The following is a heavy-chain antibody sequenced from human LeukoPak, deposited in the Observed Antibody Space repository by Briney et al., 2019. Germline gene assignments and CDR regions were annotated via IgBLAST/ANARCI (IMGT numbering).Heavy chain of an antibody. Sequence: GGSLRLSCAASGFPFSSYWMHWVRQVPGRGLLWVSRINSDGSATIYADSVRGRFTISRDNAKNTLYLQMSGLRVDDTAVYHCASDSPYYGMDVWGQGTTVTVSS. CDR1: GFPFSSYW. CDR3: ASDSPYYGMDV. V-gene: IGHV3-74*01. CDR2: INSDGSAT. J-gene: IGHJ6*02.